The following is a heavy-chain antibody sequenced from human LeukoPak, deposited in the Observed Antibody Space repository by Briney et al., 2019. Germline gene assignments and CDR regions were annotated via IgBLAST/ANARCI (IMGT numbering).Heavy chain of an antibody. Sequence: ASVKVSCKASGYTFTGYYMHWVRQAPGQGLEWMGWINPNSSGTNYAQKFQGRVTMTRDTSISTAYMELSRLRSDDTAVYYCARVDYGSQWGYGMDVWGQGTTVTVSS. CDR3: ARVDYGSQWGYGMDV. CDR1: GYTFTGYY. V-gene: IGHV1-2*02. D-gene: IGHD3-10*01. CDR2: INPNSSGT. J-gene: IGHJ6*02.